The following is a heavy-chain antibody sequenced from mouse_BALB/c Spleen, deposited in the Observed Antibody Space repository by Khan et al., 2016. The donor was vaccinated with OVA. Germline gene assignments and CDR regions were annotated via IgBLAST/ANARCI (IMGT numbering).Heavy chain of an antibody. D-gene: IGHD2-2*01. CDR2: IDPFSGGT. Sequence: VQLQQSGPELMKPGASVKISCKASGYSFTNYYIHWVIQSHGKSLEWIGYIDPFSGGTTYNQKFKGKATLTVDKSSSTAYIHLSNLTSEDSAVYFCTRHGFVAWFTYWGQGTLVTASA. CDR3: TRHGFVAWFTY. CDR1: GYSFTNYY. V-gene: IGHV1S135*01. J-gene: IGHJ3*01.